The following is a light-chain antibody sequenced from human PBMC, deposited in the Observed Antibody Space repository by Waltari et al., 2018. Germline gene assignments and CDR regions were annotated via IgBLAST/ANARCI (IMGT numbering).Light chain of an antibody. CDR2: DAS. CDR1: QSLSSW. J-gene: IGKJ5*01. CDR3: QHYTRYSIT. Sequence: DIQMTQSPSTLSASIGDRVTITCRASQSLSSWLAWYQQSPGKAPKRLVYDASTLQSGVPSRFSGSGYGTEFTLTISSLQPEDFATYYCQHYTRYSITVGQGTRLEIK. V-gene: IGKV1-5*01.